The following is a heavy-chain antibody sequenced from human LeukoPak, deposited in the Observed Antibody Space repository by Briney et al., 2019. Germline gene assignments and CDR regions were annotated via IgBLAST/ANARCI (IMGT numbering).Heavy chain of an antibody. D-gene: IGHD2-21*02. J-gene: IGHJ1*01. V-gene: IGHV3-30*19. Sequence: GGSLRLSCAPSGFTFSSYGMHWVRQAPGKGLEWVAVISYDGSNKYYADSVKGRFTISRDNSKNTLYLQMNSLRAEDTAVYYCARSSLWLMTALEYFQHWGQGTLVTVSS. CDR2: ISYDGSNK. CDR1: GFTFSSYG. CDR3: ARSSLWLMTALEYFQH.